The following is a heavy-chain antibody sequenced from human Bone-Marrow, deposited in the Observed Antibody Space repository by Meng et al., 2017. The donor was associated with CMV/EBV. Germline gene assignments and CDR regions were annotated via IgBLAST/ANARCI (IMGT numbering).Heavy chain of an antibody. Sequence: GESLKISCAASGFTFTTYGMHWVRQAPGKGLEWVAIIWYDGSNEYYADSVKGRFTISRDNAKNTLYLQMTSLRAEDTAVYYCAKDLQSGFFDYWGQGPLV. D-gene: IGHD3-22*01. CDR3: AKDLQSGFFDY. CDR1: GFTFTTYG. J-gene: IGHJ4*02. CDR2: IWYDGSNE. V-gene: IGHV3-33*06.